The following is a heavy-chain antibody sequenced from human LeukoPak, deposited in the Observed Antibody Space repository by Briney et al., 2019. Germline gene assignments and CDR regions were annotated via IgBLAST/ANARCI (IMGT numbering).Heavy chain of an antibody. CDR3: ARGRTGYQLLPTKKDYSSSYVDV. Sequence: SEALSLTCAVYGGSFSGYYWSWIRQPPGKGLEWIGEINHSGSTNYNPSLKSRVTISVDTSKNQFSLKLRSVTAADRAVYYCARGRTGYQLLPTKKDYSSSYVDVWDKGTTVTVSS. V-gene: IGHV4-34*01. CDR1: GGSFSGYY. D-gene: IGHD2-2*01. J-gene: IGHJ6*03. CDR2: INHSGST.